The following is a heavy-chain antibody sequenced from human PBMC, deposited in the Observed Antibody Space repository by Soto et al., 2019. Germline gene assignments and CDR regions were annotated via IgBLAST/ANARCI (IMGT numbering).Heavy chain of an antibody. D-gene: IGHD3-10*01. CDR3: AREHYGSGSYYSTYCDY. Sequence: SETLSLTCTVSGGSISSYYWSWIRQPPGKGLEWVGYIYYSGSTNYNPSLKSRVTISVDTSKNQFSLKLSSVTAADTAVYYCAREHYGSGSYYSTYCDYWGQGTMGTVSA. V-gene: IGHV4-59*01. CDR1: GGSISSYY. J-gene: IGHJ4*02. CDR2: IYYSGST.